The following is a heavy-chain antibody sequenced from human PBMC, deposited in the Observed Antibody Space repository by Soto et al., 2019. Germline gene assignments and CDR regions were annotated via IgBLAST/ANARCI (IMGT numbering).Heavy chain of an antibody. CDR1: GGSISNYY. D-gene: IGHD2-8*01. J-gene: IGHJ4*02. Sequence: QVQLQESGPGLVKPSETLSLTCTVSGGSISNYYWSWIRQPPGKGLEWIGYIYYSGSTNYNPSLKSRVTLSVGTSKNQFSLKLSSVTAADTAVYYCARRYAGNFDYWGQGTLVTVSS. V-gene: IGHV4-59*01. CDR3: ARRYAGNFDY. CDR2: IYYSGST.